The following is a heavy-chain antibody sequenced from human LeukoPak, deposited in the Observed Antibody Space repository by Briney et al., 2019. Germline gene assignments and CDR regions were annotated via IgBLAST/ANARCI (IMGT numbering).Heavy chain of an antibody. CDR2: ISGSGGST. Sequence: GGSLRLSCAASGFTFSNYAMSWVRQAPGKGLEWVSVISGSGGSTYYADSVKGRFTISRDNAKNSLYLQMNSLRAEDTAVYYCARAAGEMATIRYWGQGTLVTVSS. D-gene: IGHD5-24*01. J-gene: IGHJ4*02. CDR3: ARAAGEMATIRY. CDR1: GFTFSNYA. V-gene: IGHV3-23*01.